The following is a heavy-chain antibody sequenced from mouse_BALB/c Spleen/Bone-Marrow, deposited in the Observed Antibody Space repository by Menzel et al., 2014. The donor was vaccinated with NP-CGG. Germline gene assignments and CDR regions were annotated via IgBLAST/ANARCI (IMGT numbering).Heavy chain of an antibody. J-gene: IGHJ3*01. D-gene: IGHD2-4*01. Sequence: EVKLEESGGGLVKPGGSLKLSCAASGFAFSSYDMSWVRQTPEKRLEWVAYISSGGGSTYYPDTVKGRFTISRDNAKNTLYLQMSSLKSEDTAMYYCARCEGSTMITPLAYWGQGTLVTVST. CDR3: ARCEGSTMITPLAY. V-gene: IGHV5-12-1*01. CDR2: ISSGGGST. CDR1: GFAFSSYD.